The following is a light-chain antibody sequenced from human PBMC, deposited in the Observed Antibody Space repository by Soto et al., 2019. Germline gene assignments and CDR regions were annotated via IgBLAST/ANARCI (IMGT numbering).Light chain of an antibody. J-gene: IGKJ1*01. CDR1: QSVSSN. Sequence: EIVMTQSPATLSVSPGERATRSCRASQSVSSNLAWYQQKPGQAPRLLIYGASNRATGIPARFSGSGSGTEFTLTISSLQSEDFAVYYCQQYNNWPGTFGQGTKVEIK. V-gene: IGKV3-15*01. CDR2: GAS. CDR3: QQYNNWPGT.